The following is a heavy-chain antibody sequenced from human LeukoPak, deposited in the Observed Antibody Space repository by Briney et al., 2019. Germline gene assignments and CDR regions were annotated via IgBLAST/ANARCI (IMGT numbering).Heavy chain of an antibody. CDR3: ARDPRDDYNSRIFDI. Sequence: GRSLRLSCAASGFTFSSYAMHWVRQAPGKGLEWVSYISSSSSTMYYADSVKGRFTISRDNAKNSLYLQMNSLRAEDTAVYYCARDPRDDYNSRIFDIWGLGTMVTVSS. V-gene: IGHV3-48*01. CDR2: ISSSSSTM. CDR1: GFTFSSYA. J-gene: IGHJ3*02. D-gene: IGHD5-24*01.